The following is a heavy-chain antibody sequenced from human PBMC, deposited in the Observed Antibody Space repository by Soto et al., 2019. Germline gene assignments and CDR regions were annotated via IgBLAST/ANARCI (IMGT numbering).Heavy chain of an antibody. V-gene: IGHV4-34*01. CDR2: INHSGST. Sequence: SETLSLTCAVYGGSFSGYYWSWIRQPPGKGLEWIGEINHSGSTNYNPSLKSRVTISVDTSKNQFSLKLSSVTAADTAVYYCARGITMVRGVIIGYYYMDVWGKGTTVTVSS. CDR1: GGSFSGYY. CDR3: ARGITMVRGVIIGYYYMDV. J-gene: IGHJ6*03. D-gene: IGHD3-10*01.